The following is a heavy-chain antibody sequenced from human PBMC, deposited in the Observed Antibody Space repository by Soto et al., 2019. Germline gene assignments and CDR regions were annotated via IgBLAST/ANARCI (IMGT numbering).Heavy chain of an antibody. J-gene: IGHJ4*02. V-gene: IGHV3-23*01. CDR3: AKALTTVTPEYFEY. D-gene: IGHD4-17*01. Sequence: GGCLRLSCASSGFTCSSYAMSWFRQAPGKGLDWVSAISGSGGSTYDADSVKGRFTISRDNSKNTLYLQMNSLRAEDTAVYYCAKALTTVTPEYFEYWGQGTLVTVSS. CDR2: ISGSGGST. CDR1: GFTCSSYA.